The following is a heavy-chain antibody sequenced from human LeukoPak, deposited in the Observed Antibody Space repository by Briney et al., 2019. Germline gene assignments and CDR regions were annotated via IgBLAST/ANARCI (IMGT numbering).Heavy chain of an antibody. CDR1: GGSFSGYY. V-gene: IGHV4-59*10. D-gene: IGHD2-15*01. Sequence: PSETLSLTCAVYGGSFSGYYWSWIRQPPGKGLEWIGRIYVTGSTIYNPSLKSRVTMSVDRSKNQFSLILNSVTAADTAVYYCAKGSRWFGPWGQGALVTVSS. CDR2: IYVTGST. CDR3: AKGSRWFGP. J-gene: IGHJ5*02.